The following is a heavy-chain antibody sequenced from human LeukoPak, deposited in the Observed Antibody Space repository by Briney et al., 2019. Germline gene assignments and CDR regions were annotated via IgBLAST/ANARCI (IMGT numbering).Heavy chain of an antibody. J-gene: IGHJ4*02. CDR2: IYYSGST. CDR1: GGSISSYY. D-gene: IGHD4-23*01. CDR3: ARLHYGGILDY. Sequence: SETLSLTCTVSGGSISSYYWSWIRQPPGKGLEWIGYIYYSGSTNYNPSLKSRVTISVDTSKNQFSLKLSSVTAADTAVYYCARLHYGGILDYWGQGTLVTVSS. V-gene: IGHV4-59*08.